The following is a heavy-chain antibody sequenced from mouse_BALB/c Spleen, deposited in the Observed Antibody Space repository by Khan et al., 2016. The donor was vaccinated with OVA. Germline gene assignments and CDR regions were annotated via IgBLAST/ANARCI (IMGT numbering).Heavy chain of an antibody. J-gene: IGHJ3*01. Sequence: EVELVESGGDLVKPGGSLKLSCAASGFTFSSYSMSWVRQTPDKRLEWVASISSGGDSTYYQDSVKGRFTISRDNAKNTLYLQMSDLKSEDTAMYYCSDHLTGSFAYWGQGTLVTVSA. D-gene: IGHD4-1*01. CDR2: ISSGGDST. CDR3: SDHLTGSFAY. CDR1: GFTFSSYS. V-gene: IGHV5-6*01.